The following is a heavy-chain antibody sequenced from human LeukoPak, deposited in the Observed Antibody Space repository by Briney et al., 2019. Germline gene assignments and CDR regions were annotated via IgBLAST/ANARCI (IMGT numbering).Heavy chain of an antibody. J-gene: IGHJ4*02. D-gene: IGHD2-15*01. CDR2: ISASGDYT. Sequence: GGSLRLSCAASGFTFSNYAMSWVRQAPGRGLEWVSSISASGDYTYYADSVKGRFTISRDSSKNTLYLQVNSLRAEDTAVYYCARVSCAGGSCYSDYWGQGTLLTVFS. CDR3: ARVSCAGGSCYSDY. V-gene: IGHV3-23*01. CDR1: GFTFSNYA.